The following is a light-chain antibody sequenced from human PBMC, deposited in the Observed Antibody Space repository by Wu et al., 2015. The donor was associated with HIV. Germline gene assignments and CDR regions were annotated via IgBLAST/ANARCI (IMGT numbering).Light chain of an antibody. CDR1: QRISTS. J-gene: IGKJ1*01. CDR2: AAS. CDR3: QQTYTIQWT. Sequence: DIQMTQSASSLSASVGDGVAVTCRASQRISTSLNWFQQKPGKAPKLLIYAASNLQGGVPSRFSGSGSGTDFTLTISSLQPEDSATYFCQQTYTIQWTFGQGTKVEIK. V-gene: IGKV1-39*01.